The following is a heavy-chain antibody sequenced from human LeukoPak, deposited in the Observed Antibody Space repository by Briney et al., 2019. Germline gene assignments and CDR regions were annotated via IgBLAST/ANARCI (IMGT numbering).Heavy chain of an antibody. V-gene: IGHV4-59*12. CDR3: ARDKVSGRSWFDP. Sequence: SETLSLTCTVSGGSISSYYWTWIRQPPGKGLEWIAYFYYSGRTFYNPALESRVTISVDMSKNQISLNLNSVTTADTAVYYCARDKVSGRSWFDPWGQGTLVTVSS. J-gene: IGHJ5*02. D-gene: IGHD5/OR15-5a*01. CDR1: GGSISSYY. CDR2: FYYSGRT.